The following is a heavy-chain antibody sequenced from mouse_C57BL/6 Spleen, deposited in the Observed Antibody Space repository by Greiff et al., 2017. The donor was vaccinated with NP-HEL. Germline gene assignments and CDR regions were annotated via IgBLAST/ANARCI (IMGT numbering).Heavy chain of an antibody. V-gene: IGHV5-4*01. CDR3: ASPYYYGSSWFAY. Sequence: VHLVESGGGLVKPGGSLKLSCAASGFTFSSYAMSWVRQTPEKRLEWVATISDGGSYTYYPDNVKGRFTISRDNAKNNLYLQMSHLKSEDTAMYYCASPYYYGSSWFAYWGQGTLVTVSA. J-gene: IGHJ3*01. D-gene: IGHD1-1*01. CDR2: ISDGGSYT. CDR1: GFTFSSYA.